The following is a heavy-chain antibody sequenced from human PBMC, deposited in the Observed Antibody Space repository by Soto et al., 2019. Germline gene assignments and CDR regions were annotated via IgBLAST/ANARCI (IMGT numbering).Heavy chain of an antibody. Sequence: GGSLRLSCAASGFTFGNYGMHWVRQAAGKGLVWVSRISDYGRINYADSVKDRFIISRDDARSELYLQLNDLRVEDTATYYCARGGLEPFDHWGQGALVTVYS. CDR1: GFTFGNYG. CDR2: ISDYGRI. J-gene: IGHJ4*02. D-gene: IGHD1-1*01. CDR3: ARGGLEPFDH. V-gene: IGHV3-74*01.